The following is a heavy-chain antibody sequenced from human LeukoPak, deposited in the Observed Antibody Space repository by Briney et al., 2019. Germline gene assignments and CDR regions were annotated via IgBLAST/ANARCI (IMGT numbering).Heavy chain of an antibody. J-gene: IGHJ6*04. CDR3: AELGITMIGGV. CDR2: TSSDSLHI. CDR1: GFTFSTYS. V-gene: IGHV3-21*01. D-gene: IGHD3-10*02. Sequence: GGSLRLSCAASGFTFSTYSMNWVRQAPGKGLEWVSSTSSDSLHIYYADSLKGRFTISRDNAKNSLYLQMNSLRAEDTAVYYCAELGITMIGGVWGKGTTVTISS.